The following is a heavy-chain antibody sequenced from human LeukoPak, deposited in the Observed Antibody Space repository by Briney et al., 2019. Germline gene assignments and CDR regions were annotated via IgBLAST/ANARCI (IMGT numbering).Heavy chain of an antibody. Sequence: GGSLRLSCATSGFSFTDYPMNWVRQAPGKGLECISNIRTTAEGAKYAYYADSVKGRVTISRDDGKNTLYLHMNSLRDDDTVVYYCATDKRYAFDYWGQGILVTVSS. CDR2: IRTTAEGAKYA. D-gene: IGHD3-9*01. CDR3: ATDKRYAFDY. CDR1: GFSFTDYP. J-gene: IGHJ4*02. V-gene: IGHV3-48*02.